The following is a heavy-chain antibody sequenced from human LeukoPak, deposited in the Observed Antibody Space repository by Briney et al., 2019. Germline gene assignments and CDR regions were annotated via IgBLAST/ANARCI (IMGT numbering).Heavy chain of an antibody. Sequence: GGSLRLSCAASGFTFSSYSMNWVRQAPGKGLEWVSSISSSSSYIYYADSVKGRFTISRDNAKNSLYLQMNSLRAEDTAVYYCATGYDFWSGDYSLDYWGQRTLVTVSS. V-gene: IGHV3-21*01. CDR1: GFTFSSYS. J-gene: IGHJ4*02. CDR3: ATGYDFWSGDYSLDY. D-gene: IGHD3-3*01. CDR2: ISSSSSYI.